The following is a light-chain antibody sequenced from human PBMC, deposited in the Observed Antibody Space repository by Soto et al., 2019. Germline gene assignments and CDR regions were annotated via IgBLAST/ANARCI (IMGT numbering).Light chain of an antibody. CDR1: QNISIF. J-gene: IGKJ3*01. CDR2: TAS. Sequence: DIQLTQSPSSLSASVGDRVTITCRASQNISIFLNWYQQKPGKAPKLLIYTASDLESGVPSRISGGGSGTEFTLSISSLQPEHFATYYCQQSYSTLVTFGPGTKVDIK. V-gene: IGKV1-39*01. CDR3: QQSYSTLVT.